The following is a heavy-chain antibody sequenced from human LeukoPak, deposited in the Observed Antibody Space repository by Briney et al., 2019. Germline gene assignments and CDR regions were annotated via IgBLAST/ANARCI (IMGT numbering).Heavy chain of an antibody. CDR3: ARGPITIDY. CDR1: GGSISSYY. J-gene: IGHJ4*02. D-gene: IGHD3-10*01. V-gene: IGHV4-34*01. Sequence: SETLSLTCTVSGGSISSYYWSWIRQPPGKGLEWIGEINHSGSTNYNPSLKSRVTISVDTSKNQFSLKLSSVTAADTAVYYCARGPITIDYWGQGTLVTVSS. CDR2: INHSGST.